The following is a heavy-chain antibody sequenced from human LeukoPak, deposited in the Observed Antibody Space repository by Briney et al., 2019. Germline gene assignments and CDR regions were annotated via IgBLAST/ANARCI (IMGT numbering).Heavy chain of an antibody. J-gene: IGHJ4*02. CDR3: ARGGVLRFLEHLDY. V-gene: IGHV1-46*01. D-gene: IGHD3-3*01. CDR2: INPSGGST. CDR1: GDTFSSYY. Sequence: ASVKVSCKASGDTFSSYYMHWVRQPPRQGLEWMGIINPSGGSTTYAQKFQGRVTMTRDTSTSTVYMELSSLRSEDTAVYYCARGGVLRFLEHLDYWGQGTLVTVSS.